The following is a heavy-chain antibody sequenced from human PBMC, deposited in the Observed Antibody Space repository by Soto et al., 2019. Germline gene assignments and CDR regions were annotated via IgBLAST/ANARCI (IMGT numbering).Heavy chain of an antibody. J-gene: IGHJ5*02. Sequence: GESLKISCAASGFTFSSYAMSWVRQAPGKGLEWVSAISGSGGSTYYADSVKGRFTISRDNSKNTLYLQMNSLRAEDTAVYYCAKFVGVFGARPSWFDPWGQGTLVTVSS. CDR1: GFTFSSYA. CDR3: AKFVGVFGARPSWFDP. V-gene: IGHV3-23*01. CDR2: ISGSGGST. D-gene: IGHD3-3*01.